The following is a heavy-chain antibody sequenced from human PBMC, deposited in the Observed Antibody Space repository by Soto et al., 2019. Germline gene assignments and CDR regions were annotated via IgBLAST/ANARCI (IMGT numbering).Heavy chain of an antibody. CDR1: GFTFSSYA. Sequence: GGSLRLSCAASGFTFSSYAMSWVRQAPGKGLEWVSAISGSGGSTYYADSVKGRFTISRDNSKNTLYLQMNSLRAEDTAVYYCAKDPNPVAAAGSDHFDYWGQGTLVTVSS. J-gene: IGHJ4*02. CDR2: ISGSGGST. D-gene: IGHD6-13*01. CDR3: AKDPNPVAAAGSDHFDY. V-gene: IGHV3-23*01.